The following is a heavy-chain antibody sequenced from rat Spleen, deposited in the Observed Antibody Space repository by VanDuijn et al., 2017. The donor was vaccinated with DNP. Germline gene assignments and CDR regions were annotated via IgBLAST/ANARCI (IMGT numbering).Heavy chain of an antibody. Sequence: EVQLVESGGGLVQPGRSLKLSCAASGFTFSDYYMAWVRQAPKKGLEWVASISYEGSRIYFGDSVQGRFTISRDNSHTTRYLQMKRLRSEHRATKXXAXXXSLXXXGTXXXYAXXAWGQGXXVTXXS. D-gene: IGHD1-12*01. CDR1: GFTFSDYY. J-gene: IGHJ4*01. CDR3: AXXXSLXXXGTXXXYAXXA. V-gene: IGHV5-22*01. CDR2: ISYEGSRI.